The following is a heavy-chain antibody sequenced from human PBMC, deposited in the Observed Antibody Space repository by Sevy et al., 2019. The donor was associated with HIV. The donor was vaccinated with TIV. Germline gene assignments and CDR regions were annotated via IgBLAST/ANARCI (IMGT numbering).Heavy chain of an antibody. D-gene: IGHD1-20*01. CDR1: GFTVSSNY. J-gene: IGHJ4*02. V-gene: IGHV3-53*01. CDR2: IYSGGST. Sequence: GGSLSLSCAASGFTVSSNYMSWVRQAPGKGLEWVSVIYSGGSTYYADSLKGRFTISRDNSKNTLYLQMNSLRAEDTAVYYCARGQVTGRFDYWGQGTLVTVSS. CDR3: ARGQVTGRFDY.